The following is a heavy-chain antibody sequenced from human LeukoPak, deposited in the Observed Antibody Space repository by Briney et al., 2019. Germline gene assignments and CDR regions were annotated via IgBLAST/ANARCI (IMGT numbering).Heavy chain of an antibody. CDR1: GFTFSNYW. CDR2: IKGSDK. D-gene: IGHD1-7*01. V-gene: IGHV3-7*01. CDR3: ARDVDWNYDL. J-gene: IGHJ4*02. Sequence: PAGSLRLSCVGSGFTFSNYWMNWVRQAPGKGLEWVANIKGSDKGYVDSVKGRFSVSRDDARNSLYLQMNSLRAEDTAVYYCARDVDWNYDLWGQGTVVRVSS.